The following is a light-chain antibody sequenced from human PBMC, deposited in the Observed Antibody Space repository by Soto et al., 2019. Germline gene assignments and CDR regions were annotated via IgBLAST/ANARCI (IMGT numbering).Light chain of an antibody. CDR3: ATWDDSLDVPV. CDR1: SSNIGINT. J-gene: IGLJ1*01. CDR2: GNN. V-gene: IGLV1-44*01. Sequence: QSVLTQPPSASGTPGQTITISCSGGSSNIGINTVNWYEHLPGTAPRLLIYGNNQRPSGVPDRFSGSKSGTSASLAISGLQSEDEGHYYCATWDDSLDVPVFGTGTKLTVL.